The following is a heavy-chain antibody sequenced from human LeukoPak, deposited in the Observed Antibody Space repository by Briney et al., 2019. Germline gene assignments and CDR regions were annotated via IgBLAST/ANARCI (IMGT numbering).Heavy chain of an antibody. D-gene: IGHD2-15*01. CDR3: ARGASGSVVALDQ. V-gene: IGHV3-7*01. J-gene: IGHJ4*02. CDR2: IKQEGSER. CDR1: GFTFSSFW. Sequence: GGSLSLSCEASGFTFSSFWMSWVRRARGGGREGVANIKQEGSERYYVDSVKGRFTMSRDNAKNSLFLEMNSLTAEDTAVYYCARGASGSVVALDQWGQGTLVTVSS.